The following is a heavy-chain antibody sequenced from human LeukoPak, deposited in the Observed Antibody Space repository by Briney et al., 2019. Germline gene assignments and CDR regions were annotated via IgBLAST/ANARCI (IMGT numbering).Heavy chain of an antibody. CDR3: ARAAAAGTGWWSYYYYYMDV. CDR1: GGSISSSSYY. J-gene: IGHJ6*03. Sequence: SETLSLTCTVSGGSISSSSYYWGWIRQPPGKGLEWIGSIYYSGSTYYNPSLKSRVTISVDTSKNQFSLKLSSVTAEDTAVYYCARAAAAGTGWWSYYYYYMDVWGKGTTVTISS. CDR2: IYYSGST. D-gene: IGHD6-13*01. V-gene: IGHV4-39*07.